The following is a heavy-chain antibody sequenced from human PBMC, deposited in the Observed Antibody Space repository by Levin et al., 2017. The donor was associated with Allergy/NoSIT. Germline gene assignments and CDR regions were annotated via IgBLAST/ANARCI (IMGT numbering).Heavy chain of an antibody. Sequence: GGSLRLSCAASGFTFSSYAMSWVRQAPGKGLEWFSAISGSGGSTYYADSVKGRFTISRDNSKNTLYLQMNSLRAEDTAVYYCAKDRLGYCSSTSCYDAFDIWGQGTMVTVSS. J-gene: IGHJ3*02. CDR2: ISGSGGST. V-gene: IGHV3-23*01. CDR3: AKDRLGYCSSTSCYDAFDI. D-gene: IGHD2-2*01. CDR1: GFTFSSYA.